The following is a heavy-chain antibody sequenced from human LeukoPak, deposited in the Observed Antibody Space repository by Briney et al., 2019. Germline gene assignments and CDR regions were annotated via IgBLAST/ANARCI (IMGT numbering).Heavy chain of an antibody. CDR3: ARDSYSYGYGGFDY. J-gene: IGHJ4*02. D-gene: IGHD5-18*01. Sequence: PSETLSLTCTVSGDSISSGDRYWGWIRQAPGKGLEWIVYIYSTGNTYYNPSLKSRVIISVDTSKNQFSLELNSVTAADTAVYYCARDSYSYGYGGFDYWGQGILVTVSS. V-gene: IGHV4-30-4*01. CDR1: GDSISSGDRY. CDR2: IYSTGNT.